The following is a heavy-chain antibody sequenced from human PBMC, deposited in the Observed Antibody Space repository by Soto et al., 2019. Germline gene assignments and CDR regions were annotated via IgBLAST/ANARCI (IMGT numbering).Heavy chain of an antibody. CDR1: GYTFSDYG. CDR2: ISAYNGNT. D-gene: IGHD3-22*01. Sequence: ASVKVSCKTSGYTFSDYGFSWVRQAPGQGLEWMGWISAYNGNTNYAQKLQGRVTMTTDTSTSTAYMELRSLRSDDTAVYFCARDGYYDSSGYRSDFDYWGQGTLVTVSS. CDR3: ARDGYYDSSGYRSDFDY. V-gene: IGHV1-18*01. J-gene: IGHJ4*02.